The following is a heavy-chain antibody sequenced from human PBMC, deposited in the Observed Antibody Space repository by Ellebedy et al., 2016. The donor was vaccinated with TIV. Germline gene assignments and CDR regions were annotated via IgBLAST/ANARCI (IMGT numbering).Heavy chain of an antibody. D-gene: IGHD4-23*01. CDR3: AKERHPRHPRWMGPTYFDY. CDR1: AFTFSAYG. Sequence: GESLKISCTASAFTFSAYGMHWVRQAPGKGLEWVAVISHDGSKTYYADSVQGRFTISRDNSNNTLYLQMTSLRTEDTDVYYCAKERHPRHPRWMGPTYFDYWGQGTLVAVSS. J-gene: IGHJ4*02. CDR2: ISHDGSKT. V-gene: IGHV3-30*18.